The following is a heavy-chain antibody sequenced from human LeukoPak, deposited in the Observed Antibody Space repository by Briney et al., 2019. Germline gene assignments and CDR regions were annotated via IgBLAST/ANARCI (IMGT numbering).Heavy chain of an antibody. D-gene: IGHD3-22*01. V-gene: IGHV4-30-4*01. CDR3: ARPYYYDSRIDP. J-gene: IGHJ5*02. Sequence: PSETLSLTCTVSGGSISSGDYYWSWIRQPPGKGLEWIGYFYYSGSTYYNPSLKSRVTISLDTSKNQFSLKLSSVTAADTAVYYCARPYYYDSRIDPWGQGTLVTVSS. CDR1: GGSISSGDYY. CDR2: FYYSGST.